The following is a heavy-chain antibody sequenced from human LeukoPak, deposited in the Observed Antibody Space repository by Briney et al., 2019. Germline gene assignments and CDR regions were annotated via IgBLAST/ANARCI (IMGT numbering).Heavy chain of an antibody. CDR2: NTSGGNT. D-gene: IGHD6-19*01. CDR3: AKGSGWYV. J-gene: IGHJ4*02. Sequence: GGSLRLSCAASGFTFSSYAMTWVRQAPGKGLEWVSVNTSGGNTDYADPVKGRFTISRDNSKITLYLQMNSLRAEDTAVYYCAKGSGWYVWGQGTLVTVSS. V-gene: IGHV3-23*01. CDR1: GFTFSSYA.